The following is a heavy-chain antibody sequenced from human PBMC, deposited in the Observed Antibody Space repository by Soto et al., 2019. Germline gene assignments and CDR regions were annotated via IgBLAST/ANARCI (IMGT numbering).Heavy chain of an antibody. D-gene: IGHD6-13*01. Sequence: RQAPGQGLEWMGGIIPIFGTANYAQKFQGRVTITADESTSTAYMELSSLRSEDTAVYYCARRDLGIAAATGAFDIWGQGTMVTVSS. V-gene: IGHV1-69*01. CDR3: ARRDLGIAAATGAFDI. CDR2: IIPIFGTA. J-gene: IGHJ3*02.